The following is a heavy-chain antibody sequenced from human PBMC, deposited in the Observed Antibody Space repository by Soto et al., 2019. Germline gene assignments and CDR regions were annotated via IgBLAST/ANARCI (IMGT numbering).Heavy chain of an antibody. CDR3: ARTKRIAAPFDY. V-gene: IGHV1-3*01. CDR1: GYTFTSYA. J-gene: IGHJ4*02. D-gene: IGHD6-6*01. CDR2: INAGNGNT. Sequence: ASVKVSCKASGYTFTSYAMHWVRQAPGQRLEWMGWINAGNGNTKYSQKFQGRVTITRDTSASTAYMELSSLRSEDTAVYYCARTKRIAAPFDYWGQGTLLTVSS.